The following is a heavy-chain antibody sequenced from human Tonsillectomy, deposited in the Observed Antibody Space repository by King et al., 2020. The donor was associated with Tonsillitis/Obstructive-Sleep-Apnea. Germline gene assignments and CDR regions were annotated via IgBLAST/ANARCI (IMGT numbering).Heavy chain of an antibody. CDR1: GFTFSNAW. CDR3: TTDLENAIFGVATWDY. CDR2: ITRKTDGGTT. Sequence: VQLVESGGGLVKPGGSLRLSCAASGFTFSNAWMSWVRQAPGKGLEWVGRITRKTDGGTTDYAAPVKVRLTISRDDSKHTLYLQTNSLKTEDTAVYYCTTDLENAIFGVATWDYWGQGTLVTVSS. J-gene: IGHJ4*02. V-gene: IGHV3-15*01. D-gene: IGHD3-3*01.